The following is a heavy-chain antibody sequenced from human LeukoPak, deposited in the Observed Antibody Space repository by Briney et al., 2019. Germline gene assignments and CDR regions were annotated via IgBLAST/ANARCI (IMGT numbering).Heavy chain of an antibody. CDR2: IYSGDNT. CDR1: GFTVSNNY. Sequence: GGSLRLSCAASGFTVSNNYMSWVRQAPGRGLEWVSVIYSGDNTYYVESVKGRFTISRDNSKNTLFLQMNRLRAEDTAVYYCAGRRVLDASFDYWGQGTLVTVSS. CDR3: AGRRVLDASFDY. J-gene: IGHJ4*02. V-gene: IGHV3-66*02. D-gene: IGHD3-16*01.